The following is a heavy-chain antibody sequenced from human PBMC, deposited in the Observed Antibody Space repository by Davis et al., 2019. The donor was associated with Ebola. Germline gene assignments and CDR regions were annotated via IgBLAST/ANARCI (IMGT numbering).Heavy chain of an antibody. CDR1: GYSFNDQW. Sequence: GESLKISCTASGYSFNDQWIGWVRQMPGKGLEWMGIIFPRDSDTRTSPSFQGHVTISADKSNSTAYLQWSSLKASDTAMCYCAGLHTATFFYGMDVWGQGTSVTVSS. CDR3: AGLHTATFFYGMDV. D-gene: IGHD5-18*01. J-gene: IGHJ6*02. V-gene: IGHV5-51*01. CDR2: IFPRDSDT.